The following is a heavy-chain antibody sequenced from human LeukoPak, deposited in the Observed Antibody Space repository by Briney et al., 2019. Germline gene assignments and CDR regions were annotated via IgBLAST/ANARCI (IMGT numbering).Heavy chain of an antibody. D-gene: IGHD3-9*01. V-gene: IGHV4-34*01. CDR1: GGSFSGYY. CDR2: SNHSGST. Sequence: SETLSLTCAVYGGSFSGYYWSWIRQPPGKGLEWIGESNHSGSTNYNPSLKSRVTISVDTSKNQFSLKLSSVTAADTAVYYCARGSGLRYFAWLLKGQYYFDYWGQGTLVTVSS. J-gene: IGHJ4*02. CDR3: ARGSGLRYFAWLLKGQYYFDY.